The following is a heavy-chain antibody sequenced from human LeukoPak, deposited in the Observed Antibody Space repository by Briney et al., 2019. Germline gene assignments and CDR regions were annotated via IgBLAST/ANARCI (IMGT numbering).Heavy chain of an antibody. D-gene: IGHD3-22*01. V-gene: IGHV1-8*01. CDR1: GYTFTSYD. J-gene: IGHJ3*02. CDR3: ARLRPYYDSSGYPDAFDI. CDR2: MNPNSGNT. Sequence: GASVKVSCKASGYTFTSYDINWVRQATGQGLEWMGWMNPNSGNTGYAQKFQGRVTITRNTSISTAYMELSSLRSEDTAVYYCARLRPYYDSSGYPDAFDIWGQGTMVTVSS.